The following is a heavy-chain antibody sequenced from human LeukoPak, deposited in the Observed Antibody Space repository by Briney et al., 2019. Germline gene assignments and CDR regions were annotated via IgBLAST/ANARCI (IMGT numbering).Heavy chain of an antibody. V-gene: IGHV4-59*01. CDR2: IYYSGST. D-gene: IGHD1-26*01. CDR3: ASPRDTHSGSFLFDY. CDR1: GGSISSYY. J-gene: IGHJ4*02. Sequence: SETLSLTCTVSGGSISSYYWSWIRQPPGKGLEWIGYIYYSGSTNYNPSLKSRVTISVDTSKNQFPLKLSSVTAADTAVYYCASPRDTHSGSFLFDYWGQGTLVTVSS.